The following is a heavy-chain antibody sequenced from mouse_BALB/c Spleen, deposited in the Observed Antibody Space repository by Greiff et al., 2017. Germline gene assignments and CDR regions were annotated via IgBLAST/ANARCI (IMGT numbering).Heavy chain of an antibody. CDR1: GDSITSGY. CDR2: ISYSGST. Sequence: EVQLQESGPGLVKPSQSLSLSCSVTGDSITSGYWNWIRKFPGNKLEYMGYISYSGSTYYNPSLKSRISITRDTSKNQYYLQLNSVTTEDTATYYCARFPITTDWYFDVWGAGTTVTVSS. J-gene: IGHJ1*01. CDR3: ARFPITTDWYFDV. D-gene: IGHD1-1*01. V-gene: IGHV3-8*02.